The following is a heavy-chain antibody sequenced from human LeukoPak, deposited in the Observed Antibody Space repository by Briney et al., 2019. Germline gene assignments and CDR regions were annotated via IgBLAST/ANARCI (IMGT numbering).Heavy chain of an antibody. CDR2: IKQDGSEK. J-gene: IGHJ5*02. Sequence: GGSLRLSCTASGFSFTTYWMSWVRQAPGKGLEWVANIKQDGSEKYYVDSVRGRFAISRDNAKNTLYLQMNSLRAEDTAVYYCARDLPLFDPWGQGTLVTVSS. V-gene: IGHV3-7*01. CDR3: ARDLPLFDP. CDR1: GFSFTTYW.